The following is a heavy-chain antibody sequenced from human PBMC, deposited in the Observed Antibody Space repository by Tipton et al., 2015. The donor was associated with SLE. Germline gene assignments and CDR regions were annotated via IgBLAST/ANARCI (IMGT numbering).Heavy chain of an antibody. CDR2: IRSKTDGGPT. Sequence: SLRLSCAASGFTFSDAWMGWVRQAPGKGLEWVGRIRSKTDGGPTEYAAPVKGRFTISRDDSKNTLYLQMNSLKTEDTAVYFCARDTYELWSGDNWYFDLWGRGTLVTVSS. V-gene: IGHV3-15*01. D-gene: IGHD3-3*01. CDR3: ARDTYELWSGDNWYFDL. CDR1: GFTFSDAW. J-gene: IGHJ2*01.